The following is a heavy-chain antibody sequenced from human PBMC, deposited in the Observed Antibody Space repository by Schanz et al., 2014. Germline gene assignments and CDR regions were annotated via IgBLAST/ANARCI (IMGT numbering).Heavy chain of an antibody. D-gene: IGHD3-10*01. CDR1: GGSFSSNY. J-gene: IGHJ4*02. CDR2: IYYSGST. Sequence: QVQLQQWGAGLLKPSETLSLTCAVYGGSFSSNYWSWIRQPPGKGLEWIGYIYYSGSTYYNPSLKSRVTISVDTSKNQFSLKLSSVTAADTAVYYCARGLRPFAELSAYWGQGTLVTVSS. V-gene: IGHV4-34*02. CDR3: ARGLRPFAELSAY.